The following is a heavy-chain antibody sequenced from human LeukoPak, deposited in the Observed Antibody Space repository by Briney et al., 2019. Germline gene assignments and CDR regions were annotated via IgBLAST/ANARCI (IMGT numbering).Heavy chain of an antibody. J-gene: IGHJ4*02. D-gene: IGHD2/OR15-2a*01. Sequence: PSETLSLTCTVSGDSMTDYYWSRIRQPPGMGLEWIGYISYSGSTNYNPSFKSRVTFSIDTSKNQFSLWLDSVTAADTAVYYCASAPHVNYFDFWGQGALVTVSA. CDR1: GDSMTDYY. V-gene: IGHV4-59*08. CDR2: ISYSGST. CDR3: ASAPHVNYFDF.